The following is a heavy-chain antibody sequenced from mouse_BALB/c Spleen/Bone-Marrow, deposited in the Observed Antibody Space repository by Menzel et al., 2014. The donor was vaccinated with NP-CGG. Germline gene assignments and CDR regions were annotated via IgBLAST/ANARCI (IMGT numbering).Heavy chain of an antibody. Sequence: QVQLKHSGAELVKPGASVKMSCKASGYTFTSYNMHWVKQTPGQGLEWIGSIYPGNGDTSYNQKFKGKATLTADKSSSTAYMQLSSLTSEDSAVYYCARRGISTAAWYFDVWGAGTTVTVSS. D-gene: IGHD1-2*01. V-gene: IGHV1-12*01. CDR2: IYPGNGDT. CDR1: GYTFTSYN. CDR3: ARRGISTAAWYFDV. J-gene: IGHJ1*01.